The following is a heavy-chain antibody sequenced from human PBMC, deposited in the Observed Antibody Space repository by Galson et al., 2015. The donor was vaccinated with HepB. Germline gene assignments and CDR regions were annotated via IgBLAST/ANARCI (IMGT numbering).Heavy chain of an antibody. J-gene: IGHJ4*02. D-gene: IGHD3-9*01. Sequence: SLRLSCAASGFTFSSYAMHWVRQAPGKGLEWVAVISYDGSNKYYADSVKGRFTISRDNSKNTLYLQMNSLRAEDTAVYYCARVNYDILTGYYKNYFDYWGQGTLVTFSS. V-gene: IGHV3-30-3*01. CDR1: GFTFSSYA. CDR2: ISYDGSNK. CDR3: ARVNYDILTGYYKNYFDY.